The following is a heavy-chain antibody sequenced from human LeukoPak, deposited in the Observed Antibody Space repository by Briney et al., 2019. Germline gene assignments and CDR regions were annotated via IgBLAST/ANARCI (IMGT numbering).Heavy chain of an antibody. D-gene: IGHD3-22*01. CDR2: IWYDGNSK. CDR3: VRNHYYDSIRYGFDP. Sequence: GGSLRLSCAASGFTFSSFGLHWVRQAPGKGLEWVAVIWYDGNSKYYADPVKGRFTISRDNSKNTLNLQMNSLTAADTAVYYCVRNHYYDSIRYGFDPWGQGTLVTVSS. CDR1: GFTFSSFG. J-gene: IGHJ5*02. V-gene: IGHV3-33*01.